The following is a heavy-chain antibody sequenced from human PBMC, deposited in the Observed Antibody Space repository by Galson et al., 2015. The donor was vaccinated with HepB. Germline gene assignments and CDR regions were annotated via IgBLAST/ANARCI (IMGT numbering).Heavy chain of an antibody. CDR1: GYSFTNYW. V-gene: IGHV5-51*01. D-gene: IGHD4-17*01. CDR2: IYPGESDT. CDR3: AASDHGEYRVAAY. J-gene: IGHJ4*02. Sequence: QSGAEVTEPGESLKISCKGSGYSFTNYWIGWVRQMHGKGLEWMGIIYPGESDTRYSPSFQGQVTISADKSINTAYLQWNILKSSDTAMYYCAASDHGEYRVAAYWGQGTLVTVAS.